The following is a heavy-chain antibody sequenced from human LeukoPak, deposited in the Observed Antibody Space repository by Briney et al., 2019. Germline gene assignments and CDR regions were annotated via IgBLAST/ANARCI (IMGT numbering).Heavy chain of an antibody. CDR2: VYYGGTT. V-gene: IGHV4-30-2*03. J-gene: IGHJ4*02. Sequence: SQSLSLTCSVSGASISSGTYACGWVRQPPGEGLEWIGSVYYGGTTYYHPSLKSRVTISVDTSENQFSLKLSSVIVADTAVFYCARQRTSSWYNFDCWGQGTLVTVSS. D-gene: IGHD6-13*01. CDR3: ARQRTSSWYNFDC. CDR1: GASISSGTYA.